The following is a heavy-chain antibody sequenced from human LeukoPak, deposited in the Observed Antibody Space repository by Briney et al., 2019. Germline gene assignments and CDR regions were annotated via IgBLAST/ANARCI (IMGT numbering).Heavy chain of an antibody. CDR1: GFSLSTSGVG. CDR2: IYWDDDK. D-gene: IGHD3-3*01. V-gene: IGHV2-5*02. J-gene: IGHJ5*02. Sequence: SGPTLVKPTQTLTLTCTFSGFSLSTSGVGVGWIRQPPGKALEWLALIYWDDDKRYSPSLKSRLTITKDTSKNQVVLTMTNMDPVDTATYYCARVVIGGAYNWFDPWGQGTLVTVSS. CDR3: ARVVIGGAYNWFDP.